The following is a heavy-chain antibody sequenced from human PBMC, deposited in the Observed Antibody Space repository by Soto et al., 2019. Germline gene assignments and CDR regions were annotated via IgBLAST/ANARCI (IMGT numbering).Heavy chain of an antibody. J-gene: IGHJ6*02. CDR1: GYTFTSYD. CDR3: ARKWSAAGHVYGLYV. CDR2: MNTNSDDT. V-gene: IGHV1-8*01. Sequence: QVPLVQSGAEVKKPGASVQVSCKTSGYTFTSYDINWVRQAPGQGLEWVGWMNTNSDDTRSAQKFRGRLTLSRDKSMRAVYMKLSNLRLDDTAVYYCARKWSAAGHVYGLYVWGQGTTVAVSS. D-gene: IGHD6-13*01.